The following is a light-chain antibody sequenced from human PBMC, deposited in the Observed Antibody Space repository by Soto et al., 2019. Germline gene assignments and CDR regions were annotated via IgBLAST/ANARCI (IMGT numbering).Light chain of an antibody. J-gene: IGKJ4*01. V-gene: IGKV1D-13*01. CDR2: DAS. CDR3: QHFNNYPLT. CDR1: QDISSA. Sequence: AIQLTQSPSSLSASVGERVTITCRAGQDISSALAWYQQKPGKAPKLLIYDASGLESGVPSRFSGSGSGTDFTLTISSLQPEDFAAYYCQHFNNYPLTVGGGTKVDI.